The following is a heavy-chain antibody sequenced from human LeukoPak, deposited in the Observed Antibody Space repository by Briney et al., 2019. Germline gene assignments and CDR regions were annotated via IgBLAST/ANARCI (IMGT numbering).Heavy chain of an antibody. J-gene: IGHJ6*02. V-gene: IGHV1-2*02. CDR1: GYTFTGYY. D-gene: IGHD1-26*01. CDR3: ARHTRGLGATINFYGMDV. CDR2: INPNSGGT. Sequence: GASVKVSCKASGYTFTGYYMHWVRQAPGQGLEWMGWINPNSGGTNYAQKFQGRVTMTRDTSISTAYMELSRLRSDDTAVYYCARHTRGLGATINFYGMDVWGQGTTVTVSS.